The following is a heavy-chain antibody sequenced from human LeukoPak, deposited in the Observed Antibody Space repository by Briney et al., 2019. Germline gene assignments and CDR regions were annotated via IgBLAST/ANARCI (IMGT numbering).Heavy chain of an antibody. CDR2: IRSKAYGGTT. D-gene: IGHD5-18*01. CDR1: GFTFGDYA. V-gene: IGHV3-49*04. J-gene: IGHJ4*02. CDR3: TRVDLEVAVQLWPHLDY. Sequence: PGGSLRLSCTASGFTFGDYAMSWVRQAPGKGLEWVGFIRSKAYGGTTEYAASVKGRFTISRDDSKSIAYLQMNSLKTEDTAVYYCTRVDLEVAVQLWPHLDYWGQGTLVTVSS.